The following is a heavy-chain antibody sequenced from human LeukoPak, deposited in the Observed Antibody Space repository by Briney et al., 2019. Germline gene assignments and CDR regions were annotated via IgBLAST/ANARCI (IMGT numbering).Heavy chain of an antibody. CDR3: ARDPYCSSGSCYYYYYGMDV. CDR1: GGSFSGYY. D-gene: IGHD2-15*01. CDR2: INYSGSA. V-gene: IGHV4-34*01. Sequence: SETLSLSCAVYGGSFSGYYWSWVRQPPGKGVEWIGEINYSGSANYSPSLKSRVTISVDTSKNQFSLKLSSVTAADTAVYYCARDPYCSSGSCYYYYYGMDVWGQGTTVTVSS. J-gene: IGHJ6*02.